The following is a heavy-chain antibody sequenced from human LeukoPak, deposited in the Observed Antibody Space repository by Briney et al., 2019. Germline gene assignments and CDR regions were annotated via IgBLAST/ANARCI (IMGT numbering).Heavy chain of an antibody. Sequence: SVKVSCKASGGTFSSYAISWVRQAPGQGLEWMGGIIPVFGTANYAQKFQGRVTITADESTSTAYMELSSLRSEDTAVYYCARQSSIEYYYYYMDVWGKGTTVTISS. CDR3: ARQSSIEYYYYYMDV. D-gene: IGHD6-19*01. CDR1: GGTFSSYA. J-gene: IGHJ6*03. V-gene: IGHV1-69*13. CDR2: IIPVFGTA.